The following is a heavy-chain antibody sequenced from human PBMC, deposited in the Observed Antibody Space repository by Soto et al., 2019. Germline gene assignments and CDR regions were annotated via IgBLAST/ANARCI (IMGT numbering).Heavy chain of an antibody. J-gene: IGHJ4*02. CDR3: ATLSVYCSGGSCYSLGLDY. CDR2: INHSGGT. V-gene: IGHV4-34*01. D-gene: IGHD2-15*01. CDR1: GGSFSGYY. Sequence: QVQLQQWGAGLLKPSETLSLTCAVYGGSFSGYYWSWIRQPPGKGLEWIGEINHSGGTIYNPSLTSRVTISVDTSKNQFSLKLSSVTAADTVVYYCATLSVYCSGGSCYSLGLDYWGQGTLVTVSS.